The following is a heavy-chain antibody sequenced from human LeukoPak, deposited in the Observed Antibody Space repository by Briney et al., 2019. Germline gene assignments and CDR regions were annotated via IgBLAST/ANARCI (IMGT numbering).Heavy chain of an antibody. Sequence: PSETLSLTCTVSGGSIRRNSDYWGWIRQPPGKGLEWIGSIYYGGSTYYNPSLKSRVTISVDTSKNQFSLKLSSVTAADTAVYYCARERYGSGSFLGLVDYYYGMDVWGQGTTVTVSS. V-gene: IGHV4-39*07. CDR2: IYYGGST. J-gene: IGHJ6*02. CDR3: ARERYGSGSFLGLVDYYYGMDV. D-gene: IGHD3-10*01. CDR1: GGSIRRNSDY.